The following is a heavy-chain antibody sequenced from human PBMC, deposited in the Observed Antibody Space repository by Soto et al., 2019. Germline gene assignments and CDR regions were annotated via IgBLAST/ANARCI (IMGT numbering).Heavy chain of an antibody. Sequence: PGGSLRLSCAASGFTFSSYGMHWVRQAPGKGLEWVAVIWYDGSNKYYADSVKGRFTISRDNSKNTLYLQMNSLRAEDTAVYYCARDIGSWYSMNAFDIWGQGTMVTVSS. V-gene: IGHV3-33*01. CDR1: GFTFSSYG. CDR3: ARDIGSWYSMNAFDI. D-gene: IGHD6-13*01. CDR2: IWYDGSNK. J-gene: IGHJ3*02.